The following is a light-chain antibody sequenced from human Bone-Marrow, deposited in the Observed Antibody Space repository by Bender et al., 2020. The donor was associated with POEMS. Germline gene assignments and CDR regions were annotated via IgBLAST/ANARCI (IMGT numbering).Light chain of an antibody. CDR2: GYN. J-gene: IGLJ3*02. CDR3: QSYDNSLGGWV. CDR1: SSNTGSSYD. Sequence: QSALTQPPSVSGSPGQSVTISCTGSSSNTGSSYDINWYQHLPGTAPKLLIYGYNNRPSGVPDRFSGSKSGTSASLAITGLQAEDEGDYYCQSYDNSLGGWVFGGGTKLTVL. V-gene: IGLV1-40*01.